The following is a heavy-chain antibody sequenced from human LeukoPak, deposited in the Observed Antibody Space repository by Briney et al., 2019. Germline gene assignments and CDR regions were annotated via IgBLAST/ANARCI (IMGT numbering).Heavy chain of an antibody. Sequence: GGSLRLSCAASGFTFSSYAMHWVRQAPGKGLEWVAVISYDGSNKYYADSVKGRFTISRDNSKNTLYLQMNSLRAEDTAVYYCARDPEYSSSYYFDYWGQGTLVTVSS. CDR3: ARDPEYSSSYYFDY. CDR1: GFTFSSYA. V-gene: IGHV3-30-3*01. J-gene: IGHJ4*02. CDR2: ISYDGSNK. D-gene: IGHD6-6*01.